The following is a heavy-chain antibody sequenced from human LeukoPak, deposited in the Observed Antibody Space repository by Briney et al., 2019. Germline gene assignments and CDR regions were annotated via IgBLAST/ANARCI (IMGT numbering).Heavy chain of an antibody. D-gene: IGHD5-18*01. V-gene: IGHV3-23*01. CDR3: AKTSPGYTYGLLDY. J-gene: IGHJ4*02. Sequence: GGSLRLSCATSGFTFRNYAMSWVRQAPGKGLEWVSCISNSGGTTYHADSVKGRFAISRDTSKNTLYLQMNSLRVEDTAVYYCAKTSPGYTYGLLDYWGQGTLVTVSS. CDR2: ISNSGGTT. CDR1: GFTFRNYA.